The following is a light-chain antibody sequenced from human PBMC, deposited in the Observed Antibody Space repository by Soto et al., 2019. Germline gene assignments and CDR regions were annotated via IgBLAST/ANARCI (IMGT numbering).Light chain of an antibody. Sequence: QSVLTQPPSASGTPGQRVTISCSGSSSNIGSNTVNWYQQLPGTAPKLLIYSNNQRPSGVPDRFSGSKSDTSASLAISGLQSEDEADYYCAAWDDSLGYVFGTGTKVTVL. V-gene: IGLV1-44*01. CDR3: AAWDDSLGYV. J-gene: IGLJ1*01. CDR1: SSNIGSNT. CDR2: SNN.